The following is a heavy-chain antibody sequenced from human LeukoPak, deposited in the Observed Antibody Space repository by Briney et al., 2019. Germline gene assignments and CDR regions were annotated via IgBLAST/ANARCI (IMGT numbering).Heavy chain of an antibody. Sequence: PSETLSLTCTVSGGSISSYYWSWIRQPAGKGLEWIGRIDTNGTTKYNPSLKSRVTMSLDTSKNQFSLKLRSVTAADTAVYYCARIKGSSWLDYWGQGTLVTVSS. D-gene: IGHD6-13*01. V-gene: IGHV4-4*07. CDR3: ARIKGSSWLDY. CDR1: GGSISSYY. J-gene: IGHJ4*02. CDR2: IDTNGTT.